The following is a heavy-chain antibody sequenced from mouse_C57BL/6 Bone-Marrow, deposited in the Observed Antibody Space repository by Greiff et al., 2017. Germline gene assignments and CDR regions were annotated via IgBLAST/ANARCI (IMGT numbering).Heavy chain of an antibody. J-gene: IGHJ3*01. V-gene: IGHV1-50*01. CDR2: IDPSDSYT. Sequence: VKLQQPGAELVKPGASVKLSCKASGYTFTSYWMQWVKQRPGQGLEWIGEIDPSDSYTNYNQKFKGKATLTVDTSSSTAYMQLSSLTSDDSAVYYCARSNWDPWFAYWGQGTLVTVAA. D-gene: IGHD4-1*02. CDR3: ARSNWDPWFAY. CDR1: GYTFTSYW.